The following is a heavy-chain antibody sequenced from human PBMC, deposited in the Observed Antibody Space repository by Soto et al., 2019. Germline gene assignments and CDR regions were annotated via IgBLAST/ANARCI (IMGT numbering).Heavy chain of an antibody. V-gene: IGHV3-33*01. J-gene: IGHJ6*02. D-gene: IGHD3-3*01. CDR2: IWYDGSKK. CDR1: GFTFSSFG. Sequence: PGGSLRLSCAASGFTFSSFGMHWVRQAPGKGLEWVSLIWYDGSKKSYGDSVKGRFTISRDNSRDTVYLQMNSLRANDTAVYYCARDSPNYSVWSGYYPSRNGMDVWGQGTTVTVSS. CDR3: ARDSPNYSVWSGYYPSRNGMDV.